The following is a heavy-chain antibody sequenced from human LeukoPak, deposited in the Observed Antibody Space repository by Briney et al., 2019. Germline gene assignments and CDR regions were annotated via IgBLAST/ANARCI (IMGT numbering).Heavy chain of an antibody. V-gene: IGHV1-24*01. CDR3: ATDHSGVVPRPLYY. J-gene: IGHJ4*02. CDR1: GYTLTELS. D-gene: IGHD3-3*01. Sequence: ASVKVSCKVSGYTLTELSMHWVRQAPGKGLEWMGGFDPEDGETIYAQKFQGRVTMTEDTSTDTAYMELSSLRSEDTAVYYCATDHSGVVPRPLYYWGQGTPVTVSS. CDR2: FDPEDGET.